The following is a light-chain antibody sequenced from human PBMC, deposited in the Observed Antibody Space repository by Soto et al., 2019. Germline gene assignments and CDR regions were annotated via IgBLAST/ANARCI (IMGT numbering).Light chain of an antibody. Sequence: DIVMTQSPDSLAVSLGERATINCKSSQSVLYSSNNKNYFAWYQQRPGQPPKLLIYWASTRESGVPDRFSGSVSAAEFSLTISILQAEDVAVYHCQQYESTPPTFGQGTKLEIK. CDR2: WAS. V-gene: IGKV4-1*01. CDR3: QQYESTPPT. J-gene: IGKJ2*01. CDR1: QSVLYSSNNKNY.